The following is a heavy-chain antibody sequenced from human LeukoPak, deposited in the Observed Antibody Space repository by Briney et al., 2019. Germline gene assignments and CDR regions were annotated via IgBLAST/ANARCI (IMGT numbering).Heavy chain of an antibody. J-gene: IGHJ4*02. D-gene: IGHD2-15*01. CDR3: ARDRMGGSFDY. V-gene: IGHV3-48*01. CDR1: GFAFGSYA. Sequence: PGGSLRLSCAASGFAFGSYAVNWVRQAPGKGLEWVSFIRSSSNTVYYADSMKGRFTISRDNAENSLYLQMNSLRAEDTAVYYCARDRMGGSFDYWGQGTLVTVSS. CDR2: IRSSSNTV.